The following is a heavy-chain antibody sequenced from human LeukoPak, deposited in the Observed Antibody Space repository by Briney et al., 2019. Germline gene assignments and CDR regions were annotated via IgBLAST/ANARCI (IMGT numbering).Heavy chain of an antibody. J-gene: IGHJ3*02. V-gene: IGHV3-7*01. CDR1: GFPYSSYW. D-gene: IGHD3-3*01. Sequence: GGSLRLSCAASGFPYSSYWMIWVRQAPGKGLEGVANIKQDGSEKYYVDSVKGRFTISRDNAKNSLYLQMNSLRAEDTAVYYCASPEWLPDALDIWGQGTMVTVSS. CDR3: ASPEWLPDALDI. CDR2: IKQDGSEK.